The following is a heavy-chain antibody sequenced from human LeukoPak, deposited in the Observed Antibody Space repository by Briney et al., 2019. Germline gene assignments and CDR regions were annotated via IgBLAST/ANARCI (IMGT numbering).Heavy chain of an antibody. J-gene: IGHJ4*02. V-gene: IGHV4-4*07. Sequence: PSETLSLTCTVSSGSINSYYWGWVRQPAGRGLEWIGRIYTTGKTDYNPSLKSRLTMSVDTSKRQFSLNLTSVTAADTAIYYCARHGYTASHYFLDYWSQGTLVTVPS. CDR1: SGSINSYY. CDR3: ARHGYTASHYFLDY. CDR2: IYTTGKT. D-gene: IGHD3-16*01.